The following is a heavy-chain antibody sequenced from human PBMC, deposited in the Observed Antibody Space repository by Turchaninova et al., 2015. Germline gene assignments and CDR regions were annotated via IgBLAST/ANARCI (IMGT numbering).Heavy chain of an antibody. V-gene: IGHV3-33*01. CDR1: GCTCSSYG. CDR2: IWYDGSNK. D-gene: IGHD3-16*01. J-gene: IGHJ4*02. Sequence: QVQLVVSGGGVGQPGRSLRLSGAASGCTCSSYGMHWVRQAPGKGLEWVAGIWYDGSNKYDADSVKGRFTISRDNSKNTLYLQMNSLRAEDTAVYYCARDAGRYYFDYWGQGTLVTVSS. CDR3: ARDAGRYYFDY.